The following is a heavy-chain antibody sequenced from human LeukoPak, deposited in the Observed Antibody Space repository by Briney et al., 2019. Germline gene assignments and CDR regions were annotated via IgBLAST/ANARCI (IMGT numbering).Heavy chain of an antibody. J-gene: IGHJ4*02. CDR1: GGSISSYY. Sequence: PSGTLSLTCTVSGGSISSYYWSWIRQPPGKGLEWIGYIYYSGSTNYNPSLKSRVTISVDTSKNQFSLKLSSVTAADTAVYYCARHYVFVSGGSSFDFWGQGTLVTVSS. CDR3: ARHYVFVSGGSSFDF. CDR2: IYYSGST. V-gene: IGHV4-59*01. D-gene: IGHD3-3*01.